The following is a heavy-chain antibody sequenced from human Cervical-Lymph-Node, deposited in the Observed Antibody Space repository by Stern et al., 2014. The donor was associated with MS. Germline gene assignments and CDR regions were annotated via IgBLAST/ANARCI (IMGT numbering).Heavy chain of an antibody. J-gene: IGHJ4*02. D-gene: IGHD3/OR15-3a*01. CDR2: INPNSGDT. V-gene: IGHV1-2*02. CDR1: GYSFTGYF. CDR3: ARELDDFWTGYYL. Sequence: VQLVESGAEVKKPGASVKVSCKASGYSFTGYFMHWLRQAPGQWLEWLGWINPNSGDTTYARKVQGRVTMTRDTSITTAYMELTRLRSDDTAVYYCARELDDFWTGYYLWGQGTLVTVSS.